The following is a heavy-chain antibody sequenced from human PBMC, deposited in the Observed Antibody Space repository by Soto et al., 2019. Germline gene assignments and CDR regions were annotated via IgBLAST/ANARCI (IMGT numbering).Heavy chain of an antibody. Sequence: GGSLRLSCAASGFTFSSYGMHWVRQAPGKGLEWVAVISYDGSNKYYADSVKGRFTSSRDNSKNTLYLQMNSLRAEDTAVYYCAKVAGITIFGVVIRDYYYYYGMGVWGQGTTVTVSS. CDR2: ISYDGSNK. D-gene: IGHD3-3*01. J-gene: IGHJ6*02. V-gene: IGHV3-30*18. CDR3: AKVAGITIFGVVIRDYYYYYGMGV. CDR1: GFTFSSYG.